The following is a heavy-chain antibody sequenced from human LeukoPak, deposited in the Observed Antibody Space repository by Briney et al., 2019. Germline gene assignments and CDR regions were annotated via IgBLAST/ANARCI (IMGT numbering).Heavy chain of an antibody. D-gene: IGHD2/OR15-2a*01. Sequence: MSSETLSLTCTVSGGSISSYYWSWIRQPAGKGLEWIGRIYTSGSTNYNPSLKSRVTMSVDTSKNQFSLKLSSVTAADTAVYYCAREWVTGSLSKRYYGMDVWGQGTTVTVSS. CDR2: IYTSGST. V-gene: IGHV4-4*07. J-gene: IGHJ6*02. CDR1: GGSISSYY. CDR3: AREWVTGSLSKRYYGMDV.